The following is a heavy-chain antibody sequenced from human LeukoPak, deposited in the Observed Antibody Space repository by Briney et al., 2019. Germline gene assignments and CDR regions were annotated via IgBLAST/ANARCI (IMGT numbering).Heavy chain of an antibody. D-gene: IGHD6-19*01. V-gene: IGHV3-7*03. CDR1: GFTFSSYW. Sequence: PGGSLRLSCAASGFTFSSYWMSWVRQAPGKGLEWVANIKQDGSEKYYVDSVKGRFTISRDNAKNSLYLQMNSLRAEDTAVYYCAKEPAAERQWVVLPFDYWGQGTLVTVSS. CDR2: IKQDGSEK. CDR3: AKEPAAERQWVVLPFDY. J-gene: IGHJ4*02.